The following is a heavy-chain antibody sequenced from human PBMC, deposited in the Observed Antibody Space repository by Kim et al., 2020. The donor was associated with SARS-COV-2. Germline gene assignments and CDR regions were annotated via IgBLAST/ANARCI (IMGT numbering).Heavy chain of an antibody. D-gene: IGHD4-17*01. V-gene: IGHV7-4-1*02. CDR1: GYTFTNYG. CDR2: INTNTEIP. J-gene: IGHJ4*02. Sequence: ASVKVSCKASGYTFTNYGLNWVRQAPGQGLEWMGWINTNTEIPTYAQGFTGRFVFSLDSSVNTAYLQINSLKAEDTAIYYCARGLRSVNMVTRGYWGQGTLVTVSS. CDR3: ARGLRSVNMVTRGY.